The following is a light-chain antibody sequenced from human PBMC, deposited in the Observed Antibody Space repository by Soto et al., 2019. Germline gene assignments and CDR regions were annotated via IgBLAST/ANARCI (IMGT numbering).Light chain of an antibody. CDR2: AAS. J-gene: IGKJ2*02. Sequence: DIQLTQSPSFLSASVGDRVTITCRASQGFSNSLAWYQQKPGKAPKLLIYAASTLQSGVPSRFSGSGSGTEFTLTNSSLHPEHFATYYCQQPDSYPCTFGQGTKLEIK. V-gene: IGKV1-9*01. CDR3: QQPDSYPCT. CDR1: QGFSNS.